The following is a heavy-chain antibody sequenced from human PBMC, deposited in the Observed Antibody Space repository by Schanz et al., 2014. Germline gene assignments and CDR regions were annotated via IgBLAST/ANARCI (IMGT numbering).Heavy chain of an antibody. V-gene: IGHV3-30*02. Sequence: QVQLVESGGAVVQPGGSLRLSCAATGFTFSDFGMHWVRQASGKGLEWVAFMPFDYSSQYYADSVKDRFTISRDNSKSSLYLHMHSLRPEDTAFYFCTKDSGLTYFDSWGQGTLVTVSS. D-gene: IGHD6-25*01. CDR1: GFTFSDFG. CDR2: MPFDYSSQ. J-gene: IGHJ4*02. CDR3: TKDSGLTYFDS.